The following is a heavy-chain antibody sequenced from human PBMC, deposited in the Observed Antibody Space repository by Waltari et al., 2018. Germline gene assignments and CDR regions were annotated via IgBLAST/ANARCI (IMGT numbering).Heavy chain of an antibody. CDR1: GGSFSGYY. V-gene: IGHV4-34*01. Sequence: QVQLQQWGAGLLKPSETLSLTCAVYGGSFSGYYWSWIRQPPGKGLEWIGEINHSGSTNYNPSLKSRVTISVDTSKNQFSLKLSSVTAADTAVYYCARWRGYYYMDVWGKGTTVTVSS. CDR3: ARWRGYYYMDV. J-gene: IGHJ6*03. CDR2: INHSGST.